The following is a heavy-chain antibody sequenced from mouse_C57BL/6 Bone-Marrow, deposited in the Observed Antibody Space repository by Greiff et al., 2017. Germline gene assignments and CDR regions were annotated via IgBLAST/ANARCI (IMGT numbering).Heavy chain of an antibody. CDR1: GYTFTSYW. CDR3: AIRLGHWYFDV. V-gene: IGHV1-74*01. CDR2: IHPSDSDT. Sequence: QVQLKQPGAELVKPGASVKVSCKASGYTFTSYWMHWVKQRPGQGLEWIGRIHPSDSDTNYNQKFKGKATLTVDKSSSTAYMQLSSLTSEDSAVYYCAIRLGHWYFDVWGTGTTVTVSS. J-gene: IGHJ1*03. D-gene: IGHD4-1*01.